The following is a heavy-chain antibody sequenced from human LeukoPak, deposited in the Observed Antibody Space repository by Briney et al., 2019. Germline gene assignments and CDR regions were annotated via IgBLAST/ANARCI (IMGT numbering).Heavy chain of an antibody. Sequence: GGSLRLSCAASGFTFDDYAMHWVRQAPGKGLEWVSLISWDGGSIYYADSVKGRLTISRDNSKNSLYLQMNSLRAEDTALYYCAKAGIAGISNYYYYMDVWGKGTTVTVSS. D-gene: IGHD1-20*01. J-gene: IGHJ6*03. CDR2: ISWDGGSI. V-gene: IGHV3-43D*03. CDR3: AKAGIAGISNYYYYMDV. CDR1: GFTFDDYA.